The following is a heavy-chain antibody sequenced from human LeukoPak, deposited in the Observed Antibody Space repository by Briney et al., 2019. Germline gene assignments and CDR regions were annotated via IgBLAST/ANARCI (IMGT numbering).Heavy chain of an antibody. J-gene: IGHJ4*02. CDR1: GGSFSGYY. CDR2: ITHRGST. Sequence: SETLSLTCGVYGGSFSGYYWNWIRQPPGKGLEWIGEITHRGSTTYNPSFKSRATISVDTSKNQFSLKLNSVTAADTAVYYCARGPGWTIAARPLDSWGQGNLVTVSS. D-gene: IGHD6-6*01. CDR3: ARGPGWTIAARPLDS. V-gene: IGHV4-34*01.